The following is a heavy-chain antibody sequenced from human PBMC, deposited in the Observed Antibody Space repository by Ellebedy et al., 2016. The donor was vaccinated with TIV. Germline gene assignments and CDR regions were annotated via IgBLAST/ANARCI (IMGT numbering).Heavy chain of an antibody. V-gene: IGHV3-7*01. Sequence: GGSLRLXCAASGITFRGYWLSWVRQAPGKGLEWVANIKEDGSEKYNVDSAKGRFSISRDDAKNSLYLQLNSLRAEDTAVYYCAKDKSPSGHYFGYFDNWGQGTLVTVSS. CDR3: AKDKSPSGHYFGYFDN. J-gene: IGHJ4*02. CDR2: IKEDGSEK. D-gene: IGHD3-22*01. CDR1: GITFRGYW.